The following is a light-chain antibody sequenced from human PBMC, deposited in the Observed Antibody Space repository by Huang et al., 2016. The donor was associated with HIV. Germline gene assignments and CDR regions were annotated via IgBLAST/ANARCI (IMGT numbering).Light chain of an antibody. Sequence: DIVMTQSPDSLAVSLGERAIINCKSSQSVLYSSTNKNYLAWYQHKPGQPPKLLIYGASTRKSGVPDRFSGSGSGTDFTLSISSLQAEDVAVYYCHQYYRTPLTFGGGTKVEIK. V-gene: IGKV4-1*01. CDR2: GAS. CDR1: QSVLYSSTNKNY. CDR3: HQYYRTPLT. J-gene: IGKJ4*01.